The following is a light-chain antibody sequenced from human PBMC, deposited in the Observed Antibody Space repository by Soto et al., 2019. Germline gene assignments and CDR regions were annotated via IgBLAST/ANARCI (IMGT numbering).Light chain of an antibody. CDR3: QSYDSTLSGHWV. J-gene: IGLJ3*02. CDR2: GNS. Sequence: QAVVTQPPSVSGAPGQRVTIPCTGTSSNIGAGYNVHWYQQLPGTAPKLLIYGNSNRPSGVPDRFSGSKSGTSASLAITGLQAEDEADYYCQSYDSTLSGHWVFGGGTKLTVL. V-gene: IGLV1-40*01. CDR1: SSNIGAGYN.